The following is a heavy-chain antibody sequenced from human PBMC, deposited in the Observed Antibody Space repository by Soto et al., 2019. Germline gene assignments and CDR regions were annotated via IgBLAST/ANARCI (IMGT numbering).Heavy chain of an antibody. Sequence: PGGSLRLSCAASGFTFSSYGMHWVRQAPGKGLEWVSYISSSGSTIYYADSVKGRFTISRDNAKNSLYLQMNSLRAEDTAVYYCASLSVDLDYFDYWGQGTLVTVSS. D-gene: IGHD2-15*01. J-gene: IGHJ4*02. CDR1: GFTFSSYG. CDR2: ISSSGSTI. CDR3: ASLSVDLDYFDY. V-gene: IGHV3-48*04.